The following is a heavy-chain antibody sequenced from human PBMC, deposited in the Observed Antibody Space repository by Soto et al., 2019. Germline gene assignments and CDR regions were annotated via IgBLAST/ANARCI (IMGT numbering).Heavy chain of an antibody. CDR1: GYTLTESS. CDR3: ATGIDFDWLLLFDY. CDR2: FDPENGET. J-gene: IGHJ4*02. D-gene: IGHD3-9*01. V-gene: IGHV1-24*01. Sequence: ASVKVSCKVSGYTLTESSMHWVRQAPGKGLEWMGGFDPENGETIYAQKFQGRVTMTEDTSTDTAYMELSSLRSEDTAVYYCATGIDFDWLLLFDYWGQGTLVTVSS.